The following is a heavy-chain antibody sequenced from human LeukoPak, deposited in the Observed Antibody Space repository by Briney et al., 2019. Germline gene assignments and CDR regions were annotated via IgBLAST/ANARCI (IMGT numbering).Heavy chain of an antibody. CDR3: ASVDMGHFDY. V-gene: IGHV4-39*01. D-gene: IGHD3/OR15-3a*01. Sequence: PSETLSLTCTVSGGSISSSSYYWGWIRQPPGKGLEWIGSIYHSGSTSYNPSLKSRVTISVDTSKNQFSLKLSSVTAADTAVYYCASVDMGHFDYWGQGTLVTVSS. CDR2: IYHSGST. J-gene: IGHJ4*02. CDR1: GGSISSSSYY.